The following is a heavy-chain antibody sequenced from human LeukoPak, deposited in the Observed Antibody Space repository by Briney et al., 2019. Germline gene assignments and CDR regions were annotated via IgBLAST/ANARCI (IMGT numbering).Heavy chain of an antibody. Sequence: GGSLRLSCAASGFIFSSYAMHWVRQAPGKGLEWVAVISYDGSNKYADSVKGRFTISRDNSKNTLYLQMNSLRAEDTAVYYCALNRGSGWYFHYWGQGTLVTVSS. CDR1: GFIFSSYA. CDR3: ALNRGSGWYFHY. D-gene: IGHD6-19*01. V-gene: IGHV3-30*04. J-gene: IGHJ4*02. CDR2: ISYDGSNK.